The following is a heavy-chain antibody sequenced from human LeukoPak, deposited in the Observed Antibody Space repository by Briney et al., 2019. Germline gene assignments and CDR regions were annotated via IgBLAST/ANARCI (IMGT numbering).Heavy chain of an antibody. Sequence: PGGSLVLSGAAAGFIFSSSGMHWVRQAPDKGLEGGAFIRYDGSNKYYADSVKGRFTISRDNSKKTVSLQMNSLRPEDTAVYYCAKRGYTSSWNFDSWGQGTLVTVSS. D-gene: IGHD6-13*01. CDR2: IRYDGSNK. CDR3: AKRGYTSSWNFDS. J-gene: IGHJ4*02. CDR1: GFIFSSSG. V-gene: IGHV3-30*02.